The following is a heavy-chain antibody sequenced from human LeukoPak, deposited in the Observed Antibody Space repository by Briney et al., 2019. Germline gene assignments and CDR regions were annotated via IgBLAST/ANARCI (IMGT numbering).Heavy chain of an antibody. Sequence: SETLSLTCTVSGGSISSYWSWIRQPPGKGLEWIGYIYYSGSTNYKPSLKSRVTISVDTSRNQFSLKLRSVNAADTAVYYCARGGYYGSGNDFRFDPWGQGTLVTVSS. CDR2: IYYSGST. CDR1: GGSISSY. D-gene: IGHD3-10*01. J-gene: IGHJ5*02. V-gene: IGHV4-59*01. CDR3: ARGGYYGSGNDFRFDP.